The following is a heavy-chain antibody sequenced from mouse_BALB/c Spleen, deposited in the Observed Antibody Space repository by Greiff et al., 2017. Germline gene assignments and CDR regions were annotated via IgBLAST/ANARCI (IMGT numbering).Heavy chain of an antibody. CDR3: VVSYYAMDY. Sequence: VKLQESGPGLVQPSQSLSITCTVSGFSLTSYGVHWVRQSPGKGLEWLGVIWTGGSTDYNAAFISRLSISKDNSKSQVFFKMNSLQANDTAIYYSVVSYYAMDYWGQGTSVTVSS. CDR1: GFSLTSYG. J-gene: IGHJ4*01. V-gene: IGHV2-2*02. D-gene: IGHD1-1*01. CDR2: IWTGGST.